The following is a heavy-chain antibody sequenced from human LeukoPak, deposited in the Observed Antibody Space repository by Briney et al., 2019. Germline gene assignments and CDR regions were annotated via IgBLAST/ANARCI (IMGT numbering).Heavy chain of an antibody. CDR1: GGSISSSNW. Sequence: PSETLSLTCAVSGGSISSSNWWSWVRQPPGKGLEWIGEIYHSGSTNYNPSLKSRVTISVDKSKNQFSLKLSSVTAADTAVYYCAKSAQAGVGAPFDAFDIWGQGTMVTVSS. V-gene: IGHV4-4*02. D-gene: IGHD3-10*01. CDR2: IYHSGST. J-gene: IGHJ3*02. CDR3: AKSAQAGVGAPFDAFDI.